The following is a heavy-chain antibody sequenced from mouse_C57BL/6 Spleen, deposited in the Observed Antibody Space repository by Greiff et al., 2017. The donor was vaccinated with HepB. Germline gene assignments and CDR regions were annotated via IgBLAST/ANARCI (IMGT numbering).Heavy chain of an antibody. CDR3: ARGGRGAWFAY. CDR1: GYAFSSYW. Sequence: QVQLKQSGAELVKPGASVKISCKASGYAFSSYWMNWVKQRPGKGLEWIGQIYPGDGDTTYNGKFKGKATLTADKSSSTAYMQLSSLTSEDSAVYLCARGGRGAWFAYWGQGTLVTVAA. CDR2: IYPGDGDT. J-gene: IGHJ3*01. V-gene: IGHV1-80*01. D-gene: IGHD1-1*02.